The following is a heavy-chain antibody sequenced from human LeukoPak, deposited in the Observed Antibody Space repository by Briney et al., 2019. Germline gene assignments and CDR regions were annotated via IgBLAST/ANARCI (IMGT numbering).Heavy chain of an antibody. CDR2: INRSGST. CDR1: GGSFSDYY. V-gene: IGHV4-34*01. CDR3: ARGDGSPGTEIDY. J-gene: IGHJ4*02. Sequence: SETLSLTCAVYGGSFSDYYWNWIRQPPGKGLEWIGEINRSGSTNYNPSLKSRVTMSVDTSKNQFSLKLSSVTAADTAMYYCARGDGSPGTEIDYWGQGTLVTVSS. D-gene: IGHD1-14*01.